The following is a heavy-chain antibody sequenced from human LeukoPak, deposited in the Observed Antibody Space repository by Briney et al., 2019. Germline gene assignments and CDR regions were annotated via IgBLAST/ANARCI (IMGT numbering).Heavy chain of an antibody. CDR2: IHYSGST. D-gene: IGHD5-12*01. CDR1: GGSISSSSYY. Sequence: SETLSLTCTVSGGSISSSSYYWGWIRQPPGKGLEWIGSIHYSGSTYYNPSLKSRVTISVDTSKNQFSLKLSSVTAADTAVYYCARGPSGYHNTGGQGTLVTVSS. V-gene: IGHV4-39*01. CDR3: ARGPSGYHNT. J-gene: IGHJ4*02.